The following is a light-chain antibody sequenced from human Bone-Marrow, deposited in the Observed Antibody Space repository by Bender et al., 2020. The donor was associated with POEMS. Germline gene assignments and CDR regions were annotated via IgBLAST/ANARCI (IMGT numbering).Light chain of an antibody. CDR2: EAT. Sequence: QFALTQPASVAGSPGQSITISCTGSSSDVGYYNFVSWYQQHPGKAPKLIIYEATKRPSGVPDRFSGSKSGTTASLTVSGLQAEDEATYYCCSYAGDNDLVFGGGTKLTVL. V-gene: IGLV2-8*01. CDR3: CSYAGDNDLV. J-gene: IGLJ2*01. CDR1: SSDVGYYNF.